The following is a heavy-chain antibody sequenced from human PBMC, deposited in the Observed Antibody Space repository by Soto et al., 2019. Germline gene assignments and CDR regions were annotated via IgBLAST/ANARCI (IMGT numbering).Heavy chain of an antibody. CDR2: FDPEDGET. Sequence: ASVTVSCKVSGYTLTELSMHWVRQAPGKGLEWMGGFDPEDGETIYAQKFQGRVTMTEDTSTDTAYMELSSLRSEDTAVYYCATVHNSGTGNWFDPWGQGTLVTVSS. D-gene: IGHD6-25*01. CDR1: GYTLTELS. V-gene: IGHV1-24*01. CDR3: ATVHNSGTGNWFDP. J-gene: IGHJ5*02.